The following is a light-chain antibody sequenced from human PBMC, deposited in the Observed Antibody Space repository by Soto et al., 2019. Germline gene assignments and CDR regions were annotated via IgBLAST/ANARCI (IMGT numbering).Light chain of an antibody. CDR2: GAS. Sequence: IVLTQSPGTLSLSPGERATLSCRASQSVTGSYLAWYQQKPGQAPRLLIYGASTRATGIPDRFSGSGAGTDFTLTISRLEPEDFAVYYCQQYGRSPPKTFGQGTKVEIK. CDR1: QSVTGSY. V-gene: IGKV3-20*01. CDR3: QQYGRSPPKT. J-gene: IGKJ1*01.